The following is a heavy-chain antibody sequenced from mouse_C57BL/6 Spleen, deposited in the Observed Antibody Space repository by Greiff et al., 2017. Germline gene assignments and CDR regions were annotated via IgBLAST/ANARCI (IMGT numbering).Heavy chain of an antibody. CDR3: AREACYDGYHYAMDY. CDR2: IYPGDGDT. J-gene: IGHJ4*01. V-gene: IGHV1-82*01. D-gene: IGHD2-3*01. CDR1: GYAFRSSW. Sequence: QVQLQQSGPELVKPGASVKISCKASGYAFRSSWMNWVKQRPGKGLEWIGRIYPGDGDTNYNGKFKGKATLTADKSSSTAYMQLSSLTSEDSAVYFCAREACYDGYHYAMDYWVKEPQSPSPQ.